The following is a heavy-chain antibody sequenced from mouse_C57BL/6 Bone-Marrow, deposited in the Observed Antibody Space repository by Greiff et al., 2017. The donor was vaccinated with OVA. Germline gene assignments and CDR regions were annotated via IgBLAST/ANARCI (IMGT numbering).Heavy chain of an antibody. V-gene: IGHV1-26*01. J-gene: IGHJ2*01. Sequence: EVQLQQSGPELVKPGASVKISCKASGYTFTDYYMNWVKQSHGKSLEWIGDINPNNGGTSYNQKFKGKATLTVDKSSSTAYLELRSLTSEDSAVYYCARVGYYDFFDYCGQGTTLSVSS. CDR1: GYTFTDYY. CDR2: INPNNGGT. CDR3: ARVGYYDFFDY. D-gene: IGHD2-4*01.